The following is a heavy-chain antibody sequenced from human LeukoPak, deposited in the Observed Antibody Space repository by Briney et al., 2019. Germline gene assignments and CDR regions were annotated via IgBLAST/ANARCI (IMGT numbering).Heavy chain of an antibody. CDR1: GGTFSSYA. J-gene: IGHJ4*02. CDR3: ARDGEMATIYFDY. D-gene: IGHD5-24*01. V-gene: IGHV1-69*04. CDR2: IIPIVGIA. Sequence: SVKVSCTASGGTFSSYAISWVRQAPGQGLEWMGTIIPIVGIANYAQKLQGRATITADKSTSTAYRELSSLRSEDTAVYYCARDGEMATIYFDYWGQGTLVTVSS.